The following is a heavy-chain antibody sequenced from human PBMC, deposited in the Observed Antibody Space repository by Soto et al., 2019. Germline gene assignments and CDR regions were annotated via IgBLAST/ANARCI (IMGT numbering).Heavy chain of an antibody. D-gene: IGHD6-19*01. J-gene: IGHJ6*02. Sequence: PGGSLILSCAASGFTFSSYAMSWVRQAPGKGLEWVSAISGSGGSTYYADSVKGRFTISRDNSKNTLYLQMNSLRAEDTAVYYCAKDGHSSGWYVDGYYYYGMDVWGQGTTVTVSS. V-gene: IGHV3-23*01. CDR3: AKDGHSSGWYVDGYYYYGMDV. CDR1: GFTFSSYA. CDR2: ISGSGGST.